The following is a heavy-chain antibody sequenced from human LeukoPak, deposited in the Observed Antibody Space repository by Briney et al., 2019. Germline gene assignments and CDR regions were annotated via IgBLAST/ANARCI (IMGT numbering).Heavy chain of an antibody. J-gene: IGHJ4*02. V-gene: IGHV4-34*01. Sequence: SETLSLTCAVYGGSFSGYYWSWIRQPPGKGLEWIGEINHSGSTNYNPSLKSQVTISVDTSKNQFSLKLSSVTAADTAVYYCARGGGATNEGYFDYWGQGTLVTVSS. D-gene: IGHD1-26*01. CDR1: GGSFSGYY. CDR3: ARGGGATNEGYFDY. CDR2: INHSGST.